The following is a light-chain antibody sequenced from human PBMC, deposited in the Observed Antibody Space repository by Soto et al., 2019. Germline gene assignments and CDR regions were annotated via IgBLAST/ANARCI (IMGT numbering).Light chain of an antibody. CDR2: LDSDGSH. J-gene: IGLJ2*01. CDR1: SGHSSYA. Sequence: QSVLTQSPSASASLGASVKLTCTLSSGHSSYAIAWHQQQPEKGPRYLMKLDSDGSHTKGDAIPDRFSGSSSGAERYLTISSLXXXXEADYYCQTWGTGIHVVFGGGTKVTVL. CDR3: QTWGTGIHVV. V-gene: IGLV4-69*01.